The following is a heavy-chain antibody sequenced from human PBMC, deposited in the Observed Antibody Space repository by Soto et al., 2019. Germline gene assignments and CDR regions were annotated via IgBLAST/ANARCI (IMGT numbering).Heavy chain of an antibody. D-gene: IGHD3-10*01. CDR3: ARISGNYYGSGSYSLDY. Sequence: SETLSLPCTVSGGSISSYYWSWIRQPAGKGLEFIGRIYTGGSTNFNPSLKSRVTMSVDTSKNQFSLRLSSVTAADTAVYYCARISGNYYGSGSYSLDYWGQGALVTVSS. CDR2: IYTGGST. CDR1: GGSISSYY. V-gene: IGHV4-4*07. J-gene: IGHJ4*02.